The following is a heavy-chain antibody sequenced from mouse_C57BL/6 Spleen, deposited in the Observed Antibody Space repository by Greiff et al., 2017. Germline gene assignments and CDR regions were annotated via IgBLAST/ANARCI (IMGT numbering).Heavy chain of an antibody. CDR3: ARDSIHYYAMDY. V-gene: IGHV14-2*01. J-gene: IGHJ4*01. Sequence: EVKLMESGAELVKPGASVKLSCTASGFNIKDYYMHWVKQRTEQGLEWIGRIDPEDGETKYAPKFPGKATITADTSSNTAYLQLSSLTSEDTAVYYCARDSIHYYAMDYWGQGTSVTVSS. CDR2: IDPEDGET. D-gene: IGHD2-10*02. CDR1: GFNIKDYY.